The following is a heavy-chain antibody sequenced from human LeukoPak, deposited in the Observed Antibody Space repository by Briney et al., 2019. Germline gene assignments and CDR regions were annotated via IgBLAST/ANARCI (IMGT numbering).Heavy chain of an antibody. V-gene: IGHV4-31*03. Sequence: SETLSLTCTVSGGSISSGGYYWSWIRQHPGKGLEWIGYIYYSGSTYYNPSLKSRVTISVDTSKNQFSLKLSSVTAADTAVYYCARLGGDYDFWSGYYRVWFDPWGQGTLVTVSS. CDR1: GGSISSGGYY. J-gene: IGHJ5*02. CDR3: ARLGGDYDFWSGYYRVWFDP. CDR2: IYYSGST. D-gene: IGHD3-3*01.